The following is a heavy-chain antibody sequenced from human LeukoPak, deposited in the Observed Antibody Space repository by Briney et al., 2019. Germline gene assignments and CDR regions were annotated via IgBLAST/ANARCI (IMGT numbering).Heavy chain of an antibody. D-gene: IGHD6-19*01. Sequence: ASVEVSCKASGYTFTSYGISWVRQAPGQGLEWMGWISAYNGNTNYAQKLQGRVTMTTDTSTSTAYMELRSLRSDDTAVYYCARDEQWLVHFDYWGQGALVTVSS. J-gene: IGHJ4*02. V-gene: IGHV1-18*04. CDR2: ISAYNGNT. CDR1: GYTFTSYG. CDR3: ARDEQWLVHFDY.